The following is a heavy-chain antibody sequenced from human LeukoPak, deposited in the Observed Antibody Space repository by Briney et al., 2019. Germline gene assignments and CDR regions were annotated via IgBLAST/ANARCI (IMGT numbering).Heavy chain of an antibody. CDR2: ISAYNGNT. V-gene: IGHV1-18*01. D-gene: IGHD5-12*01. CDR1: GYTFTSYG. J-gene: IGHJ4*02. Sequence: ASVKVSCKASGYTFTSYGISWVRQAPGQGLEWMGWISAYNGNTNYAQKLQGRVTMTTDTSTSTAYMELRSLRSDDTAVYYCARDREGWLRFSPHSLGGPPVVDYWGQGTLVTVSS. CDR3: ARDREGWLRFSPHSLGGPPVVDY.